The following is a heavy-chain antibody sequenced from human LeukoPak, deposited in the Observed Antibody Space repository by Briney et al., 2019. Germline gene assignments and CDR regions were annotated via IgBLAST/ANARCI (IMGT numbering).Heavy chain of an antibody. CDR1: GGTFSSYA. V-gene: IGHV1-69*01. D-gene: IGHD6-13*01. CDR2: IIPIFGTA. CDR3: ARDHKQLNRYSSWEDWFDP. J-gene: IGHJ5*02. Sequence: AXVKVSFKASGGTFSSYAISWVRQAPGQGLEWMGGIIPIFGTANYAQKFQGRVTITADESTSTAYMELSSLRSEDTAVYYCARDHKQLNRYSSWEDWFDPWGQGTLVTVSS.